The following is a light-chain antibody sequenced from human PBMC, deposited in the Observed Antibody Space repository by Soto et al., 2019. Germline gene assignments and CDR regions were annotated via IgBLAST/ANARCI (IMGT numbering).Light chain of an antibody. J-gene: IGKJ4*01. CDR1: QSVSSN. V-gene: IGKV3-15*01. Sequence: EIVMTQSPATLSVSPGERATLSCRASQSVSSNLAWYQQKPDQAPRVLIYGASTRATGIPARFSGSGSGTEFTLTVSSLQSEDFAVYYCQQYNNWVTFGGGTKVEI. CDR2: GAS. CDR3: QQYNNWVT.